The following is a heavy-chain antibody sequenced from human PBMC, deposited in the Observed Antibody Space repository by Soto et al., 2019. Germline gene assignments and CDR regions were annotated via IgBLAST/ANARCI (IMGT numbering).Heavy chain of an antibody. D-gene: IGHD3-10*01. CDR2: ISGSGGST. V-gene: IGHV3-23*01. CDR1: GFTFSSYA. J-gene: IGHJ5*02. CDR3: ARPYYYGSGSYFWPSGTNWFDP. Sequence: GGSLRLSCAASGFTFSSYAMSWVRQAPGKGLEWVPAISGSGGSTYYADSVKGRFTISRDNSKNTLYLQMNSLRAEDTAVYYCARPYYYGSGSYFWPSGTNWFDPWGQGTLVTVSS.